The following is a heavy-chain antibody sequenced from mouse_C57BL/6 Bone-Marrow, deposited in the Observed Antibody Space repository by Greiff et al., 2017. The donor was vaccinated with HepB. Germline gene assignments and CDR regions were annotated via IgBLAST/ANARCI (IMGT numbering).Heavy chain of an antibody. CDR1: GFTFSSYG. CDR2: ISSGGSYT. J-gene: IGHJ4*01. CDR3: ARQSYVRYAMDY. D-gene: IGHD1-1*01. V-gene: IGHV5-6*02. Sequence: EVMLVESGGDLVKPGGSLKLSCAASGFTFSSYGMSWVRQTPDKRLEWVATISSGGSYTYYPDSVKGRFTISRDNAKNTLYLQMSSLKSEDTAMYYCARQSYVRYAMDYWGQGTSVTVSS.